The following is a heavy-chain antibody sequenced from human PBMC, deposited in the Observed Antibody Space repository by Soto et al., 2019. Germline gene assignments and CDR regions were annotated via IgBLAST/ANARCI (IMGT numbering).Heavy chain of an antibody. Sequence: QVQLVESGGGVVQPGRSLRLSCAASGFTFSSYGMHWVRQAPGKGLEWVAVISYDGSNKYYADSVKGRFTISRDNSKNTLYLQMNSPRAEDTAVYYCAKTTNTYYYGSGSYYQTYYYYGMDVWGQGTTVTVSS. V-gene: IGHV3-30*18. J-gene: IGHJ6*02. CDR2: ISYDGSNK. CDR1: GFTFSSYG. CDR3: AKTTNTYYYGSGSYYQTYYYYGMDV. D-gene: IGHD3-10*01.